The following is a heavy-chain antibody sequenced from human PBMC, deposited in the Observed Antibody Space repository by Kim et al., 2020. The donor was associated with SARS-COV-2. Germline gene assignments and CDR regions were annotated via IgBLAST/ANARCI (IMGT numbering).Heavy chain of an antibody. J-gene: IGHJ1*01. V-gene: IGHV3-30*04. D-gene: IGHD3-16*01. CDR2: ISYDGSNK. Sequence: GGSLRLSCAASGCTFSSYAMHWVRQAPGKGLEWVAVISYDGSNKYYSDSVKGRSTISRDNSKKPLYLQMYRRSAEDTAVYYSARDTSMILPEYFQHGGQG. CDR1: GCTFSSYA. CDR3: ARDTSMILPEYFQH.